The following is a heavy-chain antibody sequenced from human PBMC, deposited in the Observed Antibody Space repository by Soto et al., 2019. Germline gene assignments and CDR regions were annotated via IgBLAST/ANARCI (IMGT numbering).Heavy chain of an antibody. V-gene: IGHV3-9*01. Sequence: GGSLRLSCAASGFTFDDYAMHWVRQAPGKGLEWVSGISWNSGTIGYADSVEGRFTISGDNAKNSLYLQMNSLRADDTALYYCAKGPSIAVAYFDSWGQGTLVTVSS. CDR3: AKGPSIAVAYFDS. D-gene: IGHD6-19*01. J-gene: IGHJ4*02. CDR2: ISWNSGTI. CDR1: GFTFDDYA.